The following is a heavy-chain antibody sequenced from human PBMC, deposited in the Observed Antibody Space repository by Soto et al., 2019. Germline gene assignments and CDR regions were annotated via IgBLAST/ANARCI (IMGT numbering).Heavy chain of an antibody. CDR3: ARTDIYCSGGSCYGMDV. CDR1: GYSFTSYW. J-gene: IGHJ6*02. V-gene: IGHV5-10-1*01. CDR2: IDPSDSYT. D-gene: IGHD2-15*01. Sequence: GESLKISCKGSGYSFTSYWISWVRQMPGKGLEWMGRIDPSDSYTNYSPSFQGHVTISADKSISTAYLQWSSLKASDTAMYYCARTDIYCSGGSCYGMDVWGQGTTVTVSS.